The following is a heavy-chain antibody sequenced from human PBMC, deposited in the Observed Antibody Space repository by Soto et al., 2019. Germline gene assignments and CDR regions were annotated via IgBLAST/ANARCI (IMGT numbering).Heavy chain of an antibody. CDR2: VYWDDDK. CDR1: GFSFSTSRVG. D-gene: IGHD3-10*01. Sequence: QITLKESGPTLVKPTQTLTLTCSFSGFSFSTSRVGVGWIRQSPGKALEWLALVYWDDDKLYSPSLESRLTITTDTSKNQVVLAVTDMHPVDTATYFCVHSPYGSGRRHFDYWGQGTLVTVSS. V-gene: IGHV2-5*02. J-gene: IGHJ4*02. CDR3: VHSPYGSGRRHFDY.